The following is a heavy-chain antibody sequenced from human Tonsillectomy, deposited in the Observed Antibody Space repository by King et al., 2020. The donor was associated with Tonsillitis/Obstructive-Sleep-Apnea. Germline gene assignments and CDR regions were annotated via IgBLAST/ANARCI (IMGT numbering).Heavy chain of an antibody. CDR2: IKSISDGGTA. J-gene: IGHJ3*02. Sequence: VQLVESGGGLVKPGGSLRLSCAASGFTLSNAWMSWVRQAPGRGVEWVGRIKSISDGGTADYTAPVKGRFTISRDDLKNTLYLHMNSLKTEDAALYYCSASTVSGAFDIWGQGTVVTVSS. CDR1: GFTLSNAW. CDR3: SASTVSGAFDI. V-gene: IGHV3-15*01. D-gene: IGHD4-17*01.